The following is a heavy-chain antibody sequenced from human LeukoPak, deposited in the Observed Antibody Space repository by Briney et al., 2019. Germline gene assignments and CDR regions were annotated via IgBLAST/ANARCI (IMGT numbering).Heavy chain of an antibody. V-gene: IGHV3-48*01. CDR1: GFTFSSYS. D-gene: IGHD6-13*01. CDR3: ARDGIGAAAEY. Sequence: GGSLRLSCAASGFTFSSYSMNWVRQAPGKGLEWVSYISSSSSTIYYADSVKGRFTISRDNAKNSLYLQMNSLRAEDTAVYYCARDGIGAAAEYWSQGTLVTVSS. CDR2: ISSSSSTI. J-gene: IGHJ4*02.